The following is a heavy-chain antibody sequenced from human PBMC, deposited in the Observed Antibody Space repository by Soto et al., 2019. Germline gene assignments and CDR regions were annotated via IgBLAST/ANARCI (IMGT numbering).Heavy chain of an antibody. CDR2: INHSGST. CDR3: ARVGPVRYFDWLPTYVDY. Sequence: QVQLQQWGAGLLKPSETLALTCAVYGESFSGYYWSWIRHPPGKGLEWIGEINHSGSTNYNPALKSRGTISVDTTKNPFSLKLSSVTAADTAVYYCARVGPVRYFDWLPTYVDYWGQGTLVTVSS. V-gene: IGHV4-34*01. CDR1: GESFSGYY. D-gene: IGHD3-9*01. J-gene: IGHJ4*02.